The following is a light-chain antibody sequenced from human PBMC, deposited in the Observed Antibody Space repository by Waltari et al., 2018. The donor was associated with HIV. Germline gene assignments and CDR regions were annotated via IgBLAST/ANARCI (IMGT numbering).Light chain of an antibody. CDR2: SYN. V-gene: IGLV1-44*01. CDR3: ASWDDSLNGYV. J-gene: IGLJ1*01. CDR1: SSNIGSNT. Sequence: QSVLTQPPSASGTPGQRVTISCSGSSSNIGSNTENWYQQLPGTAPKLLIYSYNQRPSGVPDRFSGSKSGTSASLAISGLQSEDEAHYYCASWDDSLNGYVFGTGIKVTVL.